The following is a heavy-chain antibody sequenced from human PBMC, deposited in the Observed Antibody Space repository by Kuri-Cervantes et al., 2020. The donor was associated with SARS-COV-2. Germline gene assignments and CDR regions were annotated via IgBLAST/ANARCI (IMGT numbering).Heavy chain of an antibody. CDR1: GFTFSGHW. CDR3: ARDPGRVGATPSPDY. J-gene: IGHJ4*02. V-gene: IGHV3-33*08. CDR2: IWYDGSNK. Sequence: GESLKISCAASGFTFSGHWIHWVRQAPGKGLVWVAVIWYDGSNKYYADSVKGRFTISRDNSKNTLYLQMNSLRAEDTAVYYCARDPGRVGATPSPDYWGQGTLVTVSS. D-gene: IGHD1-26*01.